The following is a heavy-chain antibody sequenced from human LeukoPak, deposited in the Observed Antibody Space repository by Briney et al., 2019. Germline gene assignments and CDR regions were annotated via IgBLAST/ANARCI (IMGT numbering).Heavy chain of an antibody. J-gene: IGHJ4*02. V-gene: IGHV3-74*01. CDR2: NNGDGSSI. Sequence: GGSLRLSCAASGFTFSSYWMHWVRQAPGKGLVWVSRNNGDGSSIRYADSVKGRFTISRDNAKNTLYLQMNSLRAEDTAVYYCAREEVAGTIDYWGQGTLVTVSS. CDR1: GFTFSSYW. CDR3: AREEVAGTIDY. D-gene: IGHD6-19*01.